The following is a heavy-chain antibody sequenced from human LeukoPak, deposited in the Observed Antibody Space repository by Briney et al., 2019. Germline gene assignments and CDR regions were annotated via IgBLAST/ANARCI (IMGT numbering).Heavy chain of an antibody. D-gene: IGHD1-1*01. CDR1: GFSFRSYS. Sequence: PGGSLRLSCAASGFSFRSYSMDWVRQAPGKGLEWVPSITGSSSYISYADSVKGRFTISRGNAENSLFLQMNSLRPEDTAVYFCARDRLEGGETFDSWGQGTLVTVSS. CDR2: ITGSSSYI. J-gene: IGHJ4*02. CDR3: ARDRLEGGETFDS. V-gene: IGHV3-21*01.